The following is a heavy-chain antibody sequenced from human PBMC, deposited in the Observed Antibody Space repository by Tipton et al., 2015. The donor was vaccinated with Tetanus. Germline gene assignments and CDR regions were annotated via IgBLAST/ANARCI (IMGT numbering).Heavy chain of an antibody. CDR2: VYHSGAT. D-gene: IGHD5-12*01. CDR3: ARANNDYPKKGPFGY. CDR1: GSSISRSGHY. V-gene: IGHV4-61*08. Sequence: TLSLTCTVSGSSISRSGHYWTWIRQPPGKEPEWVGYVYHSGATNYHPSLKSRLAISADTSKNQFSLNLRSVITADTAVYYCARANNDYPKKGPFGYWGQGSLVIVSS. J-gene: IGHJ4*02.